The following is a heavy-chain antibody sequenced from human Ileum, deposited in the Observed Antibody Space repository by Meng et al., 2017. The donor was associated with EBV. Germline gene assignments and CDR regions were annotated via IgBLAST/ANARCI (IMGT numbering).Heavy chain of an antibody. V-gene: IGHV4-59*08. CDR3: ARGGWSLDY. CDR2: IYYSGSN. J-gene: IGHJ4*02. CDR1: CGSLGSYY. Sequence: QLQLQRSGPGLVKPSETLSLSCSVACGSLGSYYWSWIRQPPGKGLEWIGFIYYSGSNNYNPSLKSRVTISVDTSKNQFSLNLSSVTAADTAVYYCARGGWSLDYWGQGTLVTVSS. D-gene: IGHD2-15*01.